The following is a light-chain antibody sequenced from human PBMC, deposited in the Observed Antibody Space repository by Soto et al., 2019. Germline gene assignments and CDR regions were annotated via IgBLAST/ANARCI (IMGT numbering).Light chain of an antibody. CDR1: RTGSGSY. J-gene: IGKJ1*01. CDR3: QQYNDWPRT. Sequence: IADTNCAIALTLAPGARATLSCRASRTGSGSYLAWYQQRPGQAPRLLMYDASIRATGIPARFSGSESGTDFTLTISSLQPEDLAVYYCQQYNDWPRTFGQGTKVDIK. V-gene: IGKV3D-7*01. CDR2: DAS.